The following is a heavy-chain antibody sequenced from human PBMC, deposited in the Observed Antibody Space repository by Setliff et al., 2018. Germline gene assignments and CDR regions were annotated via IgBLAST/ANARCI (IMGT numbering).Heavy chain of an antibody. J-gene: IGHJ4*02. CDR1: GGSISDNY. CDR3: ARTGTYRYFDY. CDR2: INTSGST. V-gene: IGHV4-4*07. Sequence: SETLSLTCTVSGGSISDNYWSWIRQPAGKGLQWIGRINTSGSTKYNPSLKSRVTMSVDTSKNQFSLKLSAVTAADTAVYYCARTGTYRYFDYWGQGTRVPVSS. D-gene: IGHD1-1*01.